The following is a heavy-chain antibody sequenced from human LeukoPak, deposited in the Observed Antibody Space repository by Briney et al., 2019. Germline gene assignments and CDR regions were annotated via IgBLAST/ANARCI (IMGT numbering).Heavy chain of an antibody. CDR1: GFTVTSNY. CDR2: SYSVGST. V-gene: IGHV3-53*01. CDR3: ARKIYCSSTSCSGKGWFDP. J-gene: IGHJ5*02. Sequence: PGRSLRLSCAASGFTVTSNYMSGVRHATGKGLDWGAVSYSVGSTYYAASVKGRLNISRDNSKNTLYIQMNSLRAEDTAVYYCARKIYCSSTSCSGKGWFDPWGQGNVVTVSS. D-gene: IGHD2-2*01.